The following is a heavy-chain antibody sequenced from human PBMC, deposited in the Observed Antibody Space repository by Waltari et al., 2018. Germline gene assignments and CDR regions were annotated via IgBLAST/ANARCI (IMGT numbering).Heavy chain of an antibody. Sequence: DVQLVETGGGLIQPGGSLRLSCSVSGLSVGDNYITWVRQAPAKGLEWVSGIYTRSSTYSTASDTGRFTSSRETFRNHLFLPAIDLGDEDTAISSCCRIIRDGPSAFYGIAAFPLWGPGTLVTVSS. CDR3: CRIIRDGPSAFYGIAAFPL. CDR2: IYTRSST. D-gene: IGHD2-21*01. CDR1: GLSVGDNY. J-gene: IGHJ3*01. V-gene: IGHV3-53*02.